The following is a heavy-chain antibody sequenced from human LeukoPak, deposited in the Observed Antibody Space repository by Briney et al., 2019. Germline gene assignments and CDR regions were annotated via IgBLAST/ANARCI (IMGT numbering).Heavy chain of an antibody. D-gene: IGHD1-26*01. V-gene: IGHV4-34*01. J-gene: IGHJ4*02. CDR1: GVSFSGYY. Sequence: PSETLSLTCAVYGVSFSGYYWSWIRQSPGKGLEWIGEINHSGSTNYNPSLKSRVTISLDTSKNQFSLKLSSVTAAGTAVYYCARGSRWELPLDYWGQGTLVTVSS. CDR3: ARGSRWELPLDY. CDR2: INHSGST.